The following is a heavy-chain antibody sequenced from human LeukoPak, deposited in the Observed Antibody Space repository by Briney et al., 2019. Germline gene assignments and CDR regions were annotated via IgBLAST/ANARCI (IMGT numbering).Heavy chain of an antibody. CDR1: GFTFSSYG. D-gene: IGHD5-12*01. Sequence: GGSLRLSCAASGFTFSSYGMHWVRQAPGKGLEWVAVIWYDGSNKYYADSVKGRFTISRDNSKNTLYLQMNSLRAEDTAVYYCARGVVDIVATIDCWGQGTLVTVSS. J-gene: IGHJ4*02. CDR3: ARGVVDIVATIDC. V-gene: IGHV3-33*01. CDR2: IWYDGSNK.